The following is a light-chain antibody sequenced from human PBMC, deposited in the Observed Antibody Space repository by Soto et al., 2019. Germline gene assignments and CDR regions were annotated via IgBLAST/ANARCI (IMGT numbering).Light chain of an antibody. CDR3: AAWDVSLNGPV. CDR2: SDN. V-gene: IGLV1-44*01. Sequence: QSALTQPPSASGTPGQRVTISCSGSSSNTGYNSVKWFQQLPGAAPKLLIYSDNQRSSGVPDRFSGSKSGTSASLAISGLQSEDEADYYCAAWDVSLNGPVFGGGTKLTVL. J-gene: IGLJ2*01. CDR1: SSNTGYNS.